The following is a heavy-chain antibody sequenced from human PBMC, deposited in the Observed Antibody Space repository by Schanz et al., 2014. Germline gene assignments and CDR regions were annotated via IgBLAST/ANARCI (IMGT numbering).Heavy chain of an antibody. Sequence: QAQLMESGGGVVQPGTSLILSCSVSGFSLNTYGIHWFRQPAGKGLEWVAVISYDGRNKYYADSVKGRFTISRDNSKNTLYLQMNSLRAEDTAVYYCARPRFDYGEVDYWGQGTLVTVSS. CDR2: ISYDGRNK. J-gene: IGHJ4*02. V-gene: IGHV3-30*19. CDR1: GFSLNTYG. CDR3: ARPRFDYGEVDY. D-gene: IGHD4-17*01.